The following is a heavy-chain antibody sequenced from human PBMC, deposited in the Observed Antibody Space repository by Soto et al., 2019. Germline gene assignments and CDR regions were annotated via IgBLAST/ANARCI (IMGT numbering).Heavy chain of an antibody. V-gene: IGHV4-59*01. D-gene: IGHD5-12*01. Sequence: ASETLSLTCTVSGGSISSYYWIWIRQPPGKGLEWIGYIWYSGNTDYSPSLKSRATISADTSRNQFSLKLRSVNTADTAVYWCARDPVDGYAFFDYWVQGALVTVSS. CDR2: IWYSGNT. J-gene: IGHJ4*02. CDR3: ARDPVDGYAFFDY. CDR1: GGSISSYY.